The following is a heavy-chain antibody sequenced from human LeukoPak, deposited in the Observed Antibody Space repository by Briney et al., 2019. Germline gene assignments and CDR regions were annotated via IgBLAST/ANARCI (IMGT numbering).Heavy chain of an antibody. J-gene: IGHJ4*02. V-gene: IGHV3-74*01. CDR2: INSDGSST. D-gene: IGHD6-19*01. Sequence: PGGSLRLSCAASGFTFSSYWMHWVRQAPGKGLVWVSRINSDGSSTSYADSVKGRFTISRDNAKNTLYLQMNSLRAEDTAVYYCARAHSSGWYYFDYWGQGTLVTVSS. CDR3: ARAHSSGWYYFDY. CDR1: GFTFSSYW.